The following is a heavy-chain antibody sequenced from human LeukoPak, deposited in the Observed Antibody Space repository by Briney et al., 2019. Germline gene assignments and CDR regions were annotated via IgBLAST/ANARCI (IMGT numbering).Heavy chain of an antibody. J-gene: IGHJ4*02. CDR2: IYPGDSDS. D-gene: IGHD3-22*01. V-gene: IGHV5-51*01. CDR3: ASLAPYDSSGYYYSLVH. Sequence: GESLKISCKGSGYSFTTYWIGWVRQMPGKGLEWMGLIYPGDSDSRYSPSFQGQVTISADKSISTAYLQWSSLKASDTAMYYCASLAPYDSSGYYYSLVHWGQGTLVTVSS. CDR1: GYSFTTYW.